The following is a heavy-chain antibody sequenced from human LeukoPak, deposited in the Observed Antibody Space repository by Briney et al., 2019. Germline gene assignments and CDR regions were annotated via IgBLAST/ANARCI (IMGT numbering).Heavy chain of an antibody. CDR1: GFTFSSYG. CDR2: INWNGGST. V-gene: IGHV3-20*04. D-gene: IGHD2-15*01. CDR3: ARDGLGYCSGGSCYVAREKRGGWFDP. J-gene: IGHJ5*02. Sequence: GGSLRLSCAASGFTFSSYGMSWVRQAPGKGLEWVSGINWNGGSTGYADSVKGRFTISRDNAKNSLYLQMNSLRAEDTALYYCARDGLGYCSGGSCYVAREKRGGWFDPWGQGTLVTVSS.